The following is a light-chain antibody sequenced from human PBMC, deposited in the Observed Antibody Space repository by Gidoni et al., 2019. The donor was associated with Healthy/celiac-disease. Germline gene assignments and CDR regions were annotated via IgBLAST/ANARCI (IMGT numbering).Light chain of an antibody. V-gene: IGKV3-11*01. Sequence: DIVLTQSPATLSLSPGERATLSCRASESVISYLAWYQKKPGQAPRLIIYDASNRATGIPARLSGRGSGTDFTLTISSLEPEDFAVYYCQQRSNWPPLTFGGETKVEIK. CDR2: DAS. CDR1: ESVISY. CDR3: QQRSNWPPLT. J-gene: IGKJ4*01.